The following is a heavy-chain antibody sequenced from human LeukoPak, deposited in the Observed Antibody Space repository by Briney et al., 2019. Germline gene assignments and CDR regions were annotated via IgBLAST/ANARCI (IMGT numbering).Heavy chain of an antibody. J-gene: IGHJ5*02. Sequence: ASVKVSCKASGYTFTSYAMNWVRQAPGQGLEWMGWINTNTGNPTYAQGFTGRFVFSLDTSVSTAYLQISSLKAEDTAVYYCARLDSSGYYNWFDPWGQGTLVTVSS. CDR1: GYTFTSYA. V-gene: IGHV7-4-1*02. CDR2: INTNTGNP. D-gene: IGHD3-22*01. CDR3: ARLDSSGYYNWFDP.